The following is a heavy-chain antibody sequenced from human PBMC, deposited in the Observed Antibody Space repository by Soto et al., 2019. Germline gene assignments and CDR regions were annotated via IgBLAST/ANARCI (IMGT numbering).Heavy chain of an antibody. V-gene: IGHV1-69*02. CDR1: GGTFSSYT. Sequence: QVQLVQSGAEVKKPGSSVKVSCKASGGTFSSYTISWVRQAPGQGLEWMGRIIPILGIANYAQKFHGRVTITADKSTRTAYMKLRSLRSEDTAVYYCAGYSCYDGLSVDLWGKGTTVTVSS. CDR2: IIPILGIA. D-gene: IGHD5-12*01. J-gene: IGHJ6*04. CDR3: AGYSCYDGLSVDL.